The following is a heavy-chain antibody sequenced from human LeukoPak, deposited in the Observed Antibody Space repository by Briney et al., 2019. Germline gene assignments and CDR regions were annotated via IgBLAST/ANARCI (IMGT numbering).Heavy chain of an antibody. Sequence: PSETLSLTCSVSGGSISSGNYYWSWIRQHPGKGLEWIGYIYSSGGTYYNPSLKSRVTISVDTSKNQFSLKLSSVTAADTAVYYCARASADSDIVATADSYYYYGMDVWGQGTTVTVSS. V-gene: IGHV4-31*03. D-gene: IGHD5-12*01. CDR1: GGSISSGNYY. CDR2: IYSSGGT. J-gene: IGHJ6*02. CDR3: ARASADSDIVATADSYYYYGMDV.